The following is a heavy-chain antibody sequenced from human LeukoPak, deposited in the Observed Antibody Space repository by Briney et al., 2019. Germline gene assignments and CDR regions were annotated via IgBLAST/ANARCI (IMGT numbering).Heavy chain of an antibody. CDR1: GFTFKTSW. V-gene: IGHV3-7*01. D-gene: IGHD3-9*01. CDR2: INKDARQT. Sequence: GGSLRLSCVVSGFTFKTSWMAWVRQAPGKGLEWLANINKDARQTYYVDSVKGRFTISRDNAENSLYLQMNSLRAEDTAVYYCATSLDAPGNYWGQGSLVTVSS. CDR3: ATSLDAPGNY. J-gene: IGHJ4*02.